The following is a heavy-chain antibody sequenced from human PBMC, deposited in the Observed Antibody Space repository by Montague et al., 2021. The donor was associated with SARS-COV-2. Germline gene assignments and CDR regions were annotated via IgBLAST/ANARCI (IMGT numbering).Heavy chain of an antibody. J-gene: IGHJ5*02. V-gene: IGHV4-59*08. CDR1: GGSIFHAY. Sequence: SETLSLTCTVSGGSIFHAYWSWIRQPPGKGLEWLGSMFYGGGTNNNPSLKSRVTMSVDTSTNQFSLKLSFVTAADTAVYYCAKQDYVVSGTSYKEFDPWGQGIMVTVSS. CDR3: AKQDYVVSGTSYKEFDP. CDR2: MFYGGGT. D-gene: IGHD3-10*01.